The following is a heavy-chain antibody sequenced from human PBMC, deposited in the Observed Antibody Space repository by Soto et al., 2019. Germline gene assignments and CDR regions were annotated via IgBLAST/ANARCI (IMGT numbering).Heavy chain of an antibody. CDR2: IYYSGST. CDR3: ARERGGNNAVFDY. Sequence: ETLSLTCTVSGGSISSYYWSWIRQPPGKGLEWIGYIYYSGSTNYNPSLKSRVTISIDTPKTQFSLKLSSVTAADTAVYYCARERGGNNAVFDYWGQGTLVTVSS. V-gene: IGHV4-59*01. D-gene: IGHD2-15*01. J-gene: IGHJ4*02. CDR1: GGSISSYY.